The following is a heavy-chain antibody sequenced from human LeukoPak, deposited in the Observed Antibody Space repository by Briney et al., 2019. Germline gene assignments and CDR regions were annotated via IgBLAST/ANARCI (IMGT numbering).Heavy chain of an antibody. D-gene: IGHD3-22*01. Sequence: ASVKVSCKASGYTFTGYYMYWVRQAPGQGLEWMGWIIPNNGATNYAQKFQGRVTMTSDTSISTACMELSGLRSDDTAVYYCARAVDSGYYTPFDYWGQGTLVTVSS. CDR2: IIPNNGAT. CDR3: ARAVDSGYYTPFDY. CDR1: GYTFTGYY. J-gene: IGHJ4*02. V-gene: IGHV1-2*02.